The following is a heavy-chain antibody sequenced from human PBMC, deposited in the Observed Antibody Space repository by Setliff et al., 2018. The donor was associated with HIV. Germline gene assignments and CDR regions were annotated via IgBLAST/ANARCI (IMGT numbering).Heavy chain of an antibody. CDR3: AREIYREYATVSGDGFDL. CDR2: IYSGGST. CDR1: GYSISSGYY. V-gene: IGHV3-53*01. Sequence: ETLSLTCTVSGYSISSGYYWGWIRLPPGKGLEWVSVIYSGGSTYYADSVKGRSTISRDNSKNMLYLQMDSLRAEDTAVYYCAREIYREYATVSGDGFDLWGQGTMVT. J-gene: IGHJ3*01. D-gene: IGHD2-8*01.